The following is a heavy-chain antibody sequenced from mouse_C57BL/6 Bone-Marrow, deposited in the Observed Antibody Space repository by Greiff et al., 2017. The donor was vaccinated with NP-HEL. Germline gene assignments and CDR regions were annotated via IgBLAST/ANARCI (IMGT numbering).Heavy chain of an antibody. CDR1: GYTFTSYG. D-gene: IGHD1-1*01. CDR3: ARYGGSSPYFDY. Sequence: QVQLQQSGAELARPGASVKLSCKASGYTFTSYGISWVKQRTGQGLEWIGEIYPRSGNTYYNEKFKGKATLTADKSSSTAYMELRSLTSEDSAVYFCARYGGSSPYFDYWGQGTTLTVSS. V-gene: IGHV1-81*01. J-gene: IGHJ2*01. CDR2: IYPRSGNT.